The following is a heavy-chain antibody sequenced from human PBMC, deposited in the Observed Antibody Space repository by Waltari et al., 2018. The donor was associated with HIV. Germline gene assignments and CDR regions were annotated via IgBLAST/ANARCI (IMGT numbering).Heavy chain of an antibody. V-gene: IGHV1-3*04. D-gene: IGHD2-15*01. CDR1: GYNFITYA. CDR3: ARESKVVGASPYYGLDV. J-gene: IGHJ6*02. CDR2: ITTVNGNT. Sequence: QVLLVQSGAEVKKPGASVRVSCKASGYNFITYAIHWVRQAPGQRLEWMGCITTVNGNTKYSQKLQGRVTITRDTSTTTAHMELSRLRSEDTAIYYCARESKVVGASPYYGLDVWGQGTTVTVSS.